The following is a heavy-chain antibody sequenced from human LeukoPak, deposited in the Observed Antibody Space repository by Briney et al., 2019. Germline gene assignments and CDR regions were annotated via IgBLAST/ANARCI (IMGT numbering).Heavy chain of an antibody. V-gene: IGHV3-23*01. J-gene: IGHJ4*02. D-gene: IGHD7-27*01. CDR2: ISGSGGST. CDR1: EFTFCSYA. Sequence: GGSLRLSCATSEFTFCSYAMGWVRQAPGKGLDWVSLISGSGGSTYYAGSVKGRFIISRDNSKNTLYLQMNSLRAEDTAVYYCAKDGGLWVSAHWGDSWGRGTLVTVSS. CDR3: AKDGGLWVSAHWGDS.